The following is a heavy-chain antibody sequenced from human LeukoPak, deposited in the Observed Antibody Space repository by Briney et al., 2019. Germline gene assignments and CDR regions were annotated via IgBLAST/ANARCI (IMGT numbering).Heavy chain of an antibody. CDR3: VRSDDFWSGYYGY. Sequence: SETLSLTCTVSGGSISTSNYYWGWIRQPPGKGLEWLGNIFYSGSTYYSPALRSRVTISLDTSRNQFTLKLKSVTAADTAVYYCVRSDDFWSGYYGYWGQGTLVTVSS. V-gene: IGHV4-39*06. CDR1: GGSISTSNYY. J-gene: IGHJ4*02. CDR2: IFYSGST. D-gene: IGHD3-3*01.